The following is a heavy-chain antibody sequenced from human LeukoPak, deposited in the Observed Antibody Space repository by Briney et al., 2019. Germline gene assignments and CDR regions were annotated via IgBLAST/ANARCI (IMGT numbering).Heavy chain of an antibody. Sequence: GESLKISCKGSGYSFISYWIGWVRQMPGKGLEWMGIIYPGDSDTRYSPSFQGQVTISADKSISTAYLQWSSLKASDTAKYYCARGIESSYSHFDYWGQGTLVTVSS. V-gene: IGHV5-51*01. J-gene: IGHJ4*02. CDR1: GYSFISYW. D-gene: IGHD2-2*01. CDR2: IYPGDSDT. CDR3: ARGIESSYSHFDY.